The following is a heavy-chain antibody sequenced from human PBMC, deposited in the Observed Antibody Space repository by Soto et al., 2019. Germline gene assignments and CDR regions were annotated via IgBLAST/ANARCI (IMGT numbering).Heavy chain of an antibody. Sequence: SETLSLTCAVYGGSFSGYYWSWIRQPPGKGLEWIGEINHSGSTNYNPSLKSRVTISVDTSKNQFSLKLSSVTAADTAVYYCARGGSYDILTGYPVYYYYHYGMDVWGQGTTVTVSS. D-gene: IGHD3-9*01. CDR2: INHSGST. V-gene: IGHV4-34*01. J-gene: IGHJ6*02. CDR3: ARGGSYDILTGYPVYYYYHYGMDV. CDR1: GGSFSGYY.